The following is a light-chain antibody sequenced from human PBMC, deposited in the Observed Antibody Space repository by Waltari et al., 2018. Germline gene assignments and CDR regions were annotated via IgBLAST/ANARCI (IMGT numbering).Light chain of an antibody. CDR3: QYYGRSPWP. V-gene: IGKV3-20*01. Sequence: EIVLTQSPGTLSLSPGERATLSCRASQSIRSSDLGWYQQKSGLAPRLLIYGASRRATGIPGRFSGSGSGTDFTLTISRLEPEDFAVYYCQYYGRSPWPFGQGTKVESK. CDR1: QSIRSSD. CDR2: GAS. J-gene: IGKJ1*01.